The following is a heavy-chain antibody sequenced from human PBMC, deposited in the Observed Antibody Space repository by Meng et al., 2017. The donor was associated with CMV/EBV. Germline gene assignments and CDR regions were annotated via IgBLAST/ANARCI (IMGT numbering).Heavy chain of an antibody. V-gene: IGHV4-4*07. D-gene: IGHD4-23*01. Sequence: QVQLQESGPGLGRPSETLSLPCPVSGGSISSYYWSWIRQPAGKGLEWIGRIYTSGSTNYNPSLKSRVTMSVDTSKNQFSLKLSSVTAADTAVYYCARVLRWNGVIDYWGQGTLVTVSS. CDR2: IYTSGST. CDR1: GGSISSYY. CDR3: ARVLRWNGVIDY. J-gene: IGHJ4*02.